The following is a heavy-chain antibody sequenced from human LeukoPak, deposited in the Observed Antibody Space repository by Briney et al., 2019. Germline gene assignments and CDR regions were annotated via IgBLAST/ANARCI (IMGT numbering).Heavy chain of an antibody. V-gene: IGHV3-23*01. CDR1: GFTFSSYV. CDR3: AKLGGYSSTSSDH. J-gene: IGHJ4*02. D-gene: IGHD6-19*01. CDR2: VTGSGGST. Sequence: GGSLRLSCAASGFTFSSYVMSWVRQAPGKGLEWVSTVTGSGGSTYYADSVKGRFTISRDNSKNTLYLQMNSLRAEDTAMYYCAKLGGYSSTSSDHWGQGSLVTVSS.